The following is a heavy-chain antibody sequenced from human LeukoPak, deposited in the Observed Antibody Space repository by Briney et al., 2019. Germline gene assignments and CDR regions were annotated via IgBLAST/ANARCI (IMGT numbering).Heavy chain of an antibody. CDR3: ARRLLWFGEYISPYFDY. Sequence: PSETLSLTCAVYGGSFSGYYWSWIRQPPGKGLEWIGEINHSGSTNYNPSLKSRVTISVDTSKNQLSLKLSSVTAADTAVYYCARRLLWFGEYISPYFDYWGQGTLVTVSS. V-gene: IGHV4-34*01. CDR2: INHSGST. D-gene: IGHD3-10*01. CDR1: GGSFSGYY. J-gene: IGHJ4*02.